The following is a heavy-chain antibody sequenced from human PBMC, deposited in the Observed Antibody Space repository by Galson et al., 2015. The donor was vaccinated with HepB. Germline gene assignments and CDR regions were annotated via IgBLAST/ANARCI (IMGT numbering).Heavy chain of an antibody. D-gene: IGHD1-26*01. J-gene: IGHJ5*02. V-gene: IGHV4-59*01. CDR3: ARESLKTYSGSYGNWFDP. CDR2: IYYSGST. Sequence: TLSLTCTVSGGSISSYYWSWIRQPPGKGLEWIGYIYYSGSTNYNPSLKSRVTISVDTSKNQFSLKLSSVTAADTAVYYCARESLKTYSGSYGNWFDPWGQGTLVTVSS. CDR1: GGSISSYY.